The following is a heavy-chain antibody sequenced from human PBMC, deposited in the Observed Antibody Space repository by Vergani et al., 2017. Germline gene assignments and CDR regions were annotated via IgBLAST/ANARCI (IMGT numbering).Heavy chain of an antibody. D-gene: IGHD2-2*02. CDR2: IIPIFCTA. CDR1: GGTFSSYA. Sequence: QVQLVQSGAEVKKPGSSVKVSCKASGGTFSSYAIRWVRQAPGQGLEWMGGIIPIFCTANYAQKFQGRVTITADESTSTAYMELSSLRSEDTAVYYCASLDIVVVPAAIGYYYMDVWGKGTTVTVSS. V-gene: IGHV1-69*01. J-gene: IGHJ6*03. CDR3: ASLDIVVVPAAIGYYYMDV.